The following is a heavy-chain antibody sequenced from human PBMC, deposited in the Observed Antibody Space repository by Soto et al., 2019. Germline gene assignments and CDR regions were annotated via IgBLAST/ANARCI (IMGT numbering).Heavy chain of an antibody. CDR3: ARHRDAFSSTFDY. CDR1: GLTARANY. CDR2: LYSGGST. V-gene: IGHV3-53*02. Sequence: EVQLVETGGGLIQPGGSLRLSCAVSGLTARANYMSWVRQAPGKGLEWVSALYSGGSTYYADSVKGRFTISRDNSKNTLHLQMNSLRAEDTALYYCARHRDAFSSTFDYWGQGTLVTVSS. J-gene: IGHJ4*02. D-gene: IGHD3-3*02.